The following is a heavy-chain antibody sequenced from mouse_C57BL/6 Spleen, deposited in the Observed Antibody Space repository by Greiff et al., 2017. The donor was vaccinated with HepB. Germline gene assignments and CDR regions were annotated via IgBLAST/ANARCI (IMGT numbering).Heavy chain of an antibody. Sequence: VQLQQPGAELVKPGASVKMSCKASGYTFTSYWITWVKQRPGQGLEWIGDIYPGSGSTNYNEKFKSKATLTVDTSSSTAYMQLSSLTSEDSAVYYCARFDGDYRYFDVWGTGTPVTVSS. J-gene: IGHJ1*03. D-gene: IGHD2-13*01. CDR1: GYTFTSYW. V-gene: IGHV1-55*01. CDR2: IYPGSGST. CDR3: ARFDGDYRYFDV.